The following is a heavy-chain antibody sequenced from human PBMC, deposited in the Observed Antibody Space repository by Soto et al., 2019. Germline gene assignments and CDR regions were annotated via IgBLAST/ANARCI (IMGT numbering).Heavy chain of an antibody. CDR1: GGSISSFY. CDR3: ASAIDLWEFDY. D-gene: IGHD3-10*01. V-gene: IGHV4-59*01. J-gene: IGHJ4*02. Sequence: PSETLSLTCTVSGGSISSFYWSWIRQPPGKGLEWIGYIYYSGSTNYNPSLKSRVTISVDTSKNQFSLKLSSVTAADTAVYYCASAIDLWEFDYWGQGTLVTSPQ. CDR2: IYYSGST.